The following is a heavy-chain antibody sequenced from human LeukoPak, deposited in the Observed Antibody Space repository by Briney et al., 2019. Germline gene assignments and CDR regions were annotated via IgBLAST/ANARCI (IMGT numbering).Heavy chain of an antibody. Sequence: GGSLRLSCAASGFILSSNYMSWVRQAPGHGLEWVSLIYSSGSTYDTASVKGRFTISRDHSKNTLYLQMNSLRAEDAALYYCARGLESCSSGSCFKDWGQGTLVTVSS. D-gene: IGHD2-15*01. CDR1: GFILSSNY. J-gene: IGHJ4*02. CDR3: ARGLESCSSGSCFKD. CDR2: IYSSGST. V-gene: IGHV3-53*01.